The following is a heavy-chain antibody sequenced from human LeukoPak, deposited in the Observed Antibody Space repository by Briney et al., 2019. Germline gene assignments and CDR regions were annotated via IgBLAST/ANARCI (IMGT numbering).Heavy chain of an antibody. CDR1: GFTLSSYG. CDR2: ISYDGSNK. CDR3: AKVTTEGYFDY. V-gene: IGHV3-30*18. J-gene: IGHJ4*02. D-gene: IGHD3-3*01. Sequence: GGSLRLSCAASGFTLSSYGMHRVRQAPGKGLEWVAVISYDGSNKYYADSVKGRFTISRDNSKNTLYLQMNSLRAEDTAVYYCAKVTTEGYFDYWGQGTLVTVSS.